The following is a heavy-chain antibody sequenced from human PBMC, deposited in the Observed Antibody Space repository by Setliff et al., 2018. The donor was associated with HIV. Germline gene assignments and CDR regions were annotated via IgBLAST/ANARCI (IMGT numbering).Heavy chain of an antibody. CDR3: TRRGADSYYPRPLDV. D-gene: IGHD3-10*01. J-gene: IGHJ6*04. Sequence: LSLTCAVYGGSFSDYYWTWIRQSPGKGLEWIGEINHRGSTNYNPSLKSRVTISVDTSKNQFSLRLNSVTAADTAIYYCTRRGADSYYPRPLDVWGKGTTVTVSS. CDR1: GGSFSDYY. CDR2: INHRGST. V-gene: IGHV4-34*01.